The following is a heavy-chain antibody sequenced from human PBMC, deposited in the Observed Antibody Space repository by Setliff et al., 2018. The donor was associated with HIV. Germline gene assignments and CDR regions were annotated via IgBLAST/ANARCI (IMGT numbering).Heavy chain of an antibody. V-gene: IGHV4-61*09. CDR3: ARHAIVDTAGRGFDY. J-gene: IGHJ4*02. CDR1: GGSISSGSYC. Sequence: SETLSLTCTVSGGSISSGSYCWSWIRQPAGKGLEWIGHIYTSGSTNYNPSLKSRVTISVDTSKNQFSLKLSSVTATDTAVYYCARHAIVDTAGRGFDYWGQGTLVTVSS. D-gene: IGHD5-18*01. CDR2: IYTSGST.